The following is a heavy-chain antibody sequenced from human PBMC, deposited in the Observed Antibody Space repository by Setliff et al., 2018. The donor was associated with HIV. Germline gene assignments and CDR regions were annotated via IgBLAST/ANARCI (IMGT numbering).Heavy chain of an antibody. CDR1: GFTFSSYW. J-gene: IGHJ5*02. D-gene: IGHD6-19*01. Sequence: GGSLRLSCAASGFTFSSYWINWVRQAPGKGLEWVANIKQDGSEKYYMDSVKGRFTISRDNAKNSLYLQMNSLRAEDTAVYYCVRGGRKAVAGTSVWFDPWGQGTLVTVSS. CDR2: IKQDGSEK. CDR3: VRGGRKAVAGTSVWFDP. V-gene: IGHV3-7*03.